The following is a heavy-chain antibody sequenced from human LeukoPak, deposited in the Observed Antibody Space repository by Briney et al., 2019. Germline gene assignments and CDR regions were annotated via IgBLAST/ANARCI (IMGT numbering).Heavy chain of an antibody. CDR3: ARDREVIPTASWKIWYFDL. J-gene: IGHJ2*01. CDR1: GSSVTSGHY. D-gene: IGHD3-10*01. CDR2: IYHSGNT. V-gene: IGHV4-38-2*02. Sequence: PSETLSLTCAVSGSSVTSGHYWVWIRQPPGKGLEWVGSIYHSGNTYYNPSLNSRVTISLDTSKNQFSLRLTSVTAADTAVYYCARDREVIPTASWKIWYFDLWGRGTHLIVSS.